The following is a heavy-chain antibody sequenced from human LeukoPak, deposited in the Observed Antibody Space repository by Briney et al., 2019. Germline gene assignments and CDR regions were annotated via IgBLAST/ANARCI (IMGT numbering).Heavy chain of an antibody. CDR2: ISWNSGSI. V-gene: IGHV3-9*01. D-gene: IGHD6-19*01. CDR3: AKDKEGIAVAGDAFDI. J-gene: IGHJ3*02. Sequence: PGGSLRLSCAASGFTFDDYAMHWVRHAPGKGLEWVSGISWNSGSIGYADSVKGRFTISRDNAKNSLYLQMNSLRAEDTALYYCAKDKEGIAVAGDAFDIWGQGTMVTVSS. CDR1: GFTFDDYA.